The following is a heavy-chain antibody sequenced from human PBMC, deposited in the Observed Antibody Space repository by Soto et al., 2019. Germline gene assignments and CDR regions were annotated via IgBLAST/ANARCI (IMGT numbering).Heavy chain of an antibody. CDR2: IYYSGST. D-gene: IGHD2-15*01. CDR3: ARGIQYCSGGSCYSFVDWFDP. V-gene: IGHV4-61*01. CDR1: GGSVSSGSHY. Sequence: PSETLSLTCTVSGGSVSSGSHYWSWIRQPPGKGLEWIGYIYYSGSTNYNPSLKSRVTISVDTSKNQFSLKLSSVTAADTAVYYCARGIQYCSGGSCYSFVDWFDPWGQGTLVTVSS. J-gene: IGHJ5*02.